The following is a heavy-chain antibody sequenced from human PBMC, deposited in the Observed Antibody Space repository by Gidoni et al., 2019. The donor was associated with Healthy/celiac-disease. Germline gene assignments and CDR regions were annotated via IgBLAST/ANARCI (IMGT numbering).Heavy chain of an antibody. D-gene: IGHD1-26*01. CDR2: IRSKAYGGTT. Sequence: EVQLGESGGGLVQPGRSLRLSCTASGFTFGDYAMSWFRQAPGKGLEWVGFIRSKAYGGTTEYAASVKGRFTISRDDSKSIAYLQMNSLKTEDTAVYYCTRARGSYSPNWFDPWGQGTLVTVSS. V-gene: IGHV3-49*03. J-gene: IGHJ5*02. CDR3: TRARGSYSPNWFDP. CDR1: GFTFGDYA.